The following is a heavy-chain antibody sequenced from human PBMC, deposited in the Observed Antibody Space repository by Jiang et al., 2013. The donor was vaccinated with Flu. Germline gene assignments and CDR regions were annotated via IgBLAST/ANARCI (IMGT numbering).Heavy chain of an antibody. CDR2: IIPILGIA. D-gene: IGHD5-18*01. V-gene: IGHV1-69*04. Sequence: GAEVKKPGSSVKVSCKASGGTFSSYAISWVRQAPGQGLEWMGRIIPILGIANYAQKFQGRVTITADKSTSTAYMELSSLRSEDTAVYYCARGVDVDTAMVSPPRYWGQGTLVTVSS. J-gene: IGHJ4*02. CDR1: GGTFSSYA. CDR3: ARGVDVDTAMVSPPRY.